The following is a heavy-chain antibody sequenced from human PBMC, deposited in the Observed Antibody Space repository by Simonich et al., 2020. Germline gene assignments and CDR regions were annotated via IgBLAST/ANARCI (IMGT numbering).Heavy chain of an antibody. Sequence: EVQLVQSGAEVKKPGESLKISCQGSGSSFTSYCIRWVRQRPGKGMEWMGIIYPGDSETRYHPSFQCQVTISADKSISTAYRQWSSLKASDTAMYYCARQLNDFDIWGQGTMVTVSS. D-gene: IGHD1-1*01. CDR3: ARQLNDFDI. V-gene: IGHV5-51*01. J-gene: IGHJ3*02. CDR1: GSSFTSYC. CDR2: IYPGDSET.